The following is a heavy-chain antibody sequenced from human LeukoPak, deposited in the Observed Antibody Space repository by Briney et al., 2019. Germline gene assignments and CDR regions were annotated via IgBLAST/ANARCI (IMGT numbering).Heavy chain of an antibody. CDR2: ICGSGSST. CDR1: GFTFSSFT. J-gene: IGHJ4*02. Sequence: GGSLRLSCAASGFTFSSFTMSWVRQAPGKGLEWVSAICGSGSSTYYADSVKGRFTISRDNSKNTLSLHMNSLRAEDTAVYYCTKKEWNWGQGTLVTVSS. CDR3: TKKEWN. V-gene: IGHV3-23*01. D-gene: IGHD3-3*01.